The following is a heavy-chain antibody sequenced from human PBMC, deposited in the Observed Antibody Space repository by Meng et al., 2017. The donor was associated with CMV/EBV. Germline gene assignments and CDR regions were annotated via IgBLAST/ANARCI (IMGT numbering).Heavy chain of an antibody. CDR1: GFTFSSYS. D-gene: IGHD3-3*01. V-gene: IGHV3-21*01. Sequence: GESLKISCAASGFTFSSYSMNWVRQAPGKGLEWVSSISSSSSYIYYADSVKGRFTISRDNAKNSLYLQMNSLTAEDTAVYYCARDYWVFDLLRPDGYYYGMDVWGQGTTVTVSS. CDR2: ISSSSSYI. J-gene: IGHJ6*02. CDR3: ARDYWVFDLLRPDGYYYGMDV.